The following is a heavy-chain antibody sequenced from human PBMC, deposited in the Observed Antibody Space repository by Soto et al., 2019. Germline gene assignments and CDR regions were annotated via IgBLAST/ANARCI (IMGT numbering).Heavy chain of an antibody. CDR3: AITPGWFAGMAV. CDR1: GGTFSSYA. V-gene: IGHV1-69*13. D-gene: IGHD6-19*01. J-gene: IGHJ6*02. Sequence: GASVKVSCKASGGTFSSYAISWVRQAPGQGLEWTGGIIPIFGTANYAQKFQGRVTITADESTSTAYMELSSLTSEDMAVYYCAITPGWFAGMAVWGQGTTVTVSS. CDR2: IIPIFGTA.